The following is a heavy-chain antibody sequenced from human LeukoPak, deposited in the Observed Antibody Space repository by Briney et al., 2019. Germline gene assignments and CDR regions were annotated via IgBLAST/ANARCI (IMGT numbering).Heavy chain of an antibody. CDR1: GYTFTSYG. V-gene: IGHV1-18*01. CDR2: ISAYNGNT. Sequence: GASVKVSCKASGYTFTSYGISWVRQAPGQGVEWIGWISAYNGNTNYAQKLQGRVTMTTDTSTSTAYMELRSLRSDDTAVYYCARSYSYGYRDIFYFDYWGQGTLVTVSS. CDR3: ARSYSYGYRDIFYFDY. J-gene: IGHJ4*02. D-gene: IGHD5-18*01.